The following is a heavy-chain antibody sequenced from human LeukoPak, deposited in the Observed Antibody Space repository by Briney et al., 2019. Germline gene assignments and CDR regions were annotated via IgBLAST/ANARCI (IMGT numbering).Heavy chain of an antibody. V-gene: IGHV3-30*03. J-gene: IGHJ4*02. CDR1: GFTFSNFA. Sequence: SGGSLRLSCAASGFTFSNFAIHWVRQAPGKGLEWVAVILYDGRNKYYGDSVEGRFTISRDNSKNTVYLEMNSLRAEDTAVYFCVRDHEWAFDYWGQGTLVTVSS. CDR3: VRDHEWAFDY. CDR2: ILYDGRNK. D-gene: IGHD1-26*01.